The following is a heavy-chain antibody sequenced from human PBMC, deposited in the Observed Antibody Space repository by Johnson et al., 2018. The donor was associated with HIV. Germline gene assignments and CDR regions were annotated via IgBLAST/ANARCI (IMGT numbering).Heavy chain of an antibody. CDR2: ISWNSGSI. CDR1: GFTFDDYA. Sequence: EVQLVESGGGLVQPGRSLRLSCAASGFTFDDYAMHWVRQAPGKGLEWVSGISWNSGSIGYADSVKGRFTISRDNSKNTLYLQMNSLRAEDTAVYYCAREDQDAFDIWGQGTMVTVSS. J-gene: IGHJ3*02. V-gene: IGHV3-9*01. CDR3: AREDQDAFDI.